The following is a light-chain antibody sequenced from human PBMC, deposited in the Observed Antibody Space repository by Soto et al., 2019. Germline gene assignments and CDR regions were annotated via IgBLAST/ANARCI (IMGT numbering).Light chain of an antibody. Sequence: DIQMTQSPSTLSASVGDRVTITCRASQSISSWLAWYQQKPGKAPKLLIYKASSLESGVPSRFSGSGSGTEFTLTISRLQPDDFETSYCQQSYSTPITFGQGTRLEIK. CDR3: QQSYSTPIT. V-gene: IGKV1-5*03. CDR1: QSISSW. CDR2: KAS. J-gene: IGKJ5*01.